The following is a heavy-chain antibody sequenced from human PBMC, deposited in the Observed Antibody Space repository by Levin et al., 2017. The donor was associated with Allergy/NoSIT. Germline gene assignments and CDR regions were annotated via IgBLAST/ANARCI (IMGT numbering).Heavy chain of an antibody. J-gene: IGHJ4*02. Sequence: PSETLSLTCTVSGGSISSYYWSWIRQPPGKGLEWIGYIYYSGSTNYNPSLKSRVTISVDTSKNQFSLKLSSVTAADTAVYYCAREDYDILTGYGGFDYWGQGTLVTVSS. D-gene: IGHD3-9*01. V-gene: IGHV4-59*01. CDR1: GGSISSYY. CDR3: AREDYDILTGYGGFDY. CDR2: IYYSGST.